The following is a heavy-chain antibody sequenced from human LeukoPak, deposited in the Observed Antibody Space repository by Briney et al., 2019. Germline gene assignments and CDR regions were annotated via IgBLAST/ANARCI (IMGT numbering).Heavy chain of an antibody. CDR1: GFTFNDYA. Sequence: GRSLRLSCAASGFTFNDYAMHWVRQAPGKGLEWVSGISWNSGNIGYADSVKGRFTISRDNAKNSLYLQTNSLRAEDTALYYCAKDSLATLYDSSGYIDYWGQGTLVTVSS. V-gene: IGHV3-9*01. CDR3: AKDSLATLYDSSGYIDY. CDR2: ISWNSGNI. J-gene: IGHJ4*02. D-gene: IGHD3-22*01.